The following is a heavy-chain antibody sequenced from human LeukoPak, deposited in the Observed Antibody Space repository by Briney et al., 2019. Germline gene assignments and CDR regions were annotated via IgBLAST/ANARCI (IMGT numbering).Heavy chain of an antibody. J-gene: IGHJ2*01. CDR1: GFTVSSNY. CDR2: IYSGGSA. Sequence: GGSLRLSCAASGFTVSSNYMSWVRQAPGKGLEWVSVIYSGGSAYYADSVKGRFTISRDNSKNTLSLQMNSLRAEDTDVYYCAKGGYYYDSSGWWYFDLWGRGTLVTVSS. D-gene: IGHD3-22*01. V-gene: IGHV3-53*01. CDR3: AKGGYYYDSSGWWYFDL.